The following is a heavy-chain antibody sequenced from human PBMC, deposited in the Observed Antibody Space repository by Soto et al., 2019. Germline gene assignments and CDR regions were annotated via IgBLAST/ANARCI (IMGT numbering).Heavy chain of an antibody. CDR1: GFTFTSSA. CDR2: IVVGSGNT. CDR3: AFTLSGSYSPPGGAYGMDV. V-gene: IGHV1-58*01. D-gene: IGHD1-26*01. Sequence: SVKVSCKASGFTFTSSAVQWVRQARGQRLEWIGWIVVGSGNTNYAQKFQERVTITRDMSTSTAYMELSSLRSEDTAVYYCAFTLSGSYSPPGGAYGMDVWGQGTTVTVSS. J-gene: IGHJ6*02.